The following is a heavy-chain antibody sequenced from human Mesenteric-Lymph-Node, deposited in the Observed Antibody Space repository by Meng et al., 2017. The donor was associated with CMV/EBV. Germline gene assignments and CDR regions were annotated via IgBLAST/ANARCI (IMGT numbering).Heavy chain of an antibody. V-gene: IGHV3-13*01. J-gene: IGHJ4*02. CDR2: IGSAGDT. D-gene: IGHD3-3*01. CDR3: AKDSTWSGYRGSSFDY. Sequence: GGSLRLSCAASGFTFSSYDMHWVRQGTGKGLEWVSAIGSAGDTYYPGSVKGRFTISRENAKNSLYLQMNSLRAGDTAVYYCAKDSTWSGYRGSSFDYWGQGTLVTVSS. CDR1: GFTFSSYD.